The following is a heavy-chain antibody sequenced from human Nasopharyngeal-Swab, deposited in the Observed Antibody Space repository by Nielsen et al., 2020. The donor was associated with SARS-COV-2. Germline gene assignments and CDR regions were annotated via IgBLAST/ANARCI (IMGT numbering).Heavy chain of an antibody. D-gene: IGHD3-3*01. CDR2: INTNTGNP. Sequence: GESLKISCAASGFTFSSYAMNWVRQAPGQGLEWMGWINTNTGNPTYAQGFTGRFVFSLDTSVSTAYLQISSLKAEDTAVYYCARQNYDFWSGYPPRMDVWGQGTTVTVSS. J-gene: IGHJ6*02. CDR1: GFTFSSYA. V-gene: IGHV7-4-1*02. CDR3: ARQNYDFWSGYPPRMDV.